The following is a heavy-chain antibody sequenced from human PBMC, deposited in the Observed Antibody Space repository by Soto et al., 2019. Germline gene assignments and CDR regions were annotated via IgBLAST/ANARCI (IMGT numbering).Heavy chain of an antibody. Sequence: ASVKVSCKASGYTFTGYYMHWVRQAPGQGLEWMGWINPNSGGTNYAQKFQGWVTMTRDTSISTAYMELSRLRSGDTAVYYCARQRALREVTVDAFDIWGQGTMVTVSS. CDR1: GYTFTGYY. D-gene: IGHD2-21*02. CDR3: ARQRALREVTVDAFDI. J-gene: IGHJ3*02. CDR2: INPNSGGT. V-gene: IGHV1-2*04.